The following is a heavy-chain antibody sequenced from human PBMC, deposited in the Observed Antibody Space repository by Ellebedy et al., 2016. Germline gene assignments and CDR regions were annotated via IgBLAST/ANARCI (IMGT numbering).Heavy chain of an antibody. V-gene: IGHV1-8*01. J-gene: IGHJ2*01. CDR2: MNPNSGNT. D-gene: IGHD4-17*01. Sequence: ASVKVSCXASGYTFTSYDINWVRQATGQGLEWMGWMNPNSGNTGYAQKFQGRVTMTRNTSISTAYMELSSLRSEDTAVYYCARALDYGDYWYFDLWGRGTLVTVSS. CDR1: GYTFTSYD. CDR3: ARALDYGDYWYFDL.